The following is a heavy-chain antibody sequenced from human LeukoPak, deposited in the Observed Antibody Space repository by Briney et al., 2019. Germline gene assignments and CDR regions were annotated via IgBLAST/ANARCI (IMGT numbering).Heavy chain of an antibody. Sequence: GASVKVSCKASGYTFTSYGISWVRQAPGQGLEWMGWISAYNGNTNYAQKLQGRVTMTTDTSTCTAYMELRSLRSDDAAVYYCARVGRYCSGGSCYSTNWFDPWGQGTLVTVSS. CDR1: GYTFTSYG. V-gene: IGHV1-18*01. D-gene: IGHD2-15*01. CDR2: ISAYNGNT. J-gene: IGHJ5*02. CDR3: ARVGRYCSGGSCYSTNWFDP.